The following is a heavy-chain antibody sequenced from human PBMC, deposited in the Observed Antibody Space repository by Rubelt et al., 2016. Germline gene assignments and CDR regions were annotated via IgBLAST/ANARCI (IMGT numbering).Heavy chain of an antibody. CDR3: AGSSS. J-gene: IGHJ4*02. V-gene: IGHV3-30*19. CDR1: GFTFSSYG. Sequence: QVQLVESGGGVVQPGRSLRLSCAASGFTFSSYGMHWVRQAPGKGLEWVAVISYDGSNKYYADSVKGRFTISRDNSKNPVYLQTNSLRAEDTAVYYCAGSSSWGQGTLVTVSS. CDR2: ISYDGSNK. D-gene: IGHD6-13*01.